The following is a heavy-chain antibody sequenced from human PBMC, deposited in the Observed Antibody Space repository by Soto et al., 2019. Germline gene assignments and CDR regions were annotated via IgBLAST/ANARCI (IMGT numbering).Heavy chain of an antibody. V-gene: IGHV2-5*01. CDR2: IYWNDDK. CDR1: GFSLSTSGVG. CDR3: AHTVWGDGSSWYPVGYDY. Sequence: QITLKESGPTLVKPTQPLTLTCTFSGFSLSTSGVGVGWIRQPPGKALEWLALIYWNDDKRYSPSLKSRLTITKDTSKNQVVLTMTNMDPVDTATYYCAHTVWGDGSSWYPVGYDYWGQGTLVTVSS. J-gene: IGHJ4*02. D-gene: IGHD6-13*01.